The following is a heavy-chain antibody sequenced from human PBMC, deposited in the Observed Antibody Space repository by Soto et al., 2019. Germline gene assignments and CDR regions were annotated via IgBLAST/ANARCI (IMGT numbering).Heavy chain of an antibody. V-gene: IGHV5-51*01. CDR1: GYNFTNYC. Sequence: GESLKISCQAFGYNFTNYCIGWVRQMPVKGLEWMGIIYPGDSDISYSPSFQGQVIISADKSISTAYLQWSSLKASDTAMYYCAILSSYNHSGGYYNRHDAFDIWGQGAMVTVSS. J-gene: IGHJ3*02. CDR2: IYPGDSDI. CDR3: AILSSYNHSGGYYNRHDAFDI. D-gene: IGHD3-22*01.